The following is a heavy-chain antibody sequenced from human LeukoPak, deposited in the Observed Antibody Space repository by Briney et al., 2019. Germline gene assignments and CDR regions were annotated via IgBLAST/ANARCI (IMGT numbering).Heavy chain of an antibody. CDR2: IYHSGST. J-gene: IGHJ4*02. CDR1: GYSISSGYY. Sequence: SETLSLTCAVSGYSISSGYYWGWMQQPPGKGLEWIRSIYHSGSTYYNPSLKSRVTISVDTSKNQFSLKLSSVTAADTAVYYCATIAAAATAHFDYWGQGTLVTVSS. CDR3: ATIAAAATAHFDY. V-gene: IGHV4-38-2*01. D-gene: IGHD6-13*01.